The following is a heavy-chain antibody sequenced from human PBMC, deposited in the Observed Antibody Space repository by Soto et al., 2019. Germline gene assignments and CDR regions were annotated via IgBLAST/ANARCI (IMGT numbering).Heavy chain of an antibody. J-gene: IGHJ4*02. CDR2: IFHSGST. CDR3: ARAPFRYYSLDY. Sequence: SETLSLTCDVSSVSITSSYWWSWLRQPPGKGLEWIGEIFHSGSTNYNPSLKSRVTISMDKSKNQLSLKLASVIAADTAVYFCARAPFRYYSLDYWGLGTLVTVS. V-gene: IGHV4-4*02. CDR1: SVSITSSYW. D-gene: IGHD4-4*01.